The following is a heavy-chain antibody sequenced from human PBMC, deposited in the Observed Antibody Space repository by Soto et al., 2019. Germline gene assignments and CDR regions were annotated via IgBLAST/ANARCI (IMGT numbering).Heavy chain of an antibody. V-gene: IGHV3-13*01. J-gene: IGHJ5*02. Sequence: GGSLRLSCAASGFTFSSYCMHWVRQATGKGLEWVSAIGTAGDAYYPGSVKGRFTISRENAKNSLYLQMNSLRAEDTAVYYCARGYSGYDYITGPDPRPNDWFVPWGQGTLVTVSS. D-gene: IGHD5-12*01. CDR3: ARGYSGYDYITGPDPRPNDWFVP. CDR2: IGTAGDA. CDR1: GFTFSSYC.